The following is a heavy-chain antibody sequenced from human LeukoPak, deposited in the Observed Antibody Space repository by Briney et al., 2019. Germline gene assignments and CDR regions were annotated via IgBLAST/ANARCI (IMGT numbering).Heavy chain of an antibody. V-gene: IGHV4-59*01. CDR1: GASISSYY. CDR3: ARDIGNYYDYIYHYYYDY. Sequence: SETLSLTCTVSGASISSYYWSWIRQSPGKGLEWIGYIYYSGRTNYNPSLKSRVTISVDTSKNQFPLKLTSATAADTAVYYCARDIGNYYDYIYHYYYDYWGQGSLVTVSS. J-gene: IGHJ4*02. CDR2: IYYSGRT. D-gene: IGHD3-22*01.